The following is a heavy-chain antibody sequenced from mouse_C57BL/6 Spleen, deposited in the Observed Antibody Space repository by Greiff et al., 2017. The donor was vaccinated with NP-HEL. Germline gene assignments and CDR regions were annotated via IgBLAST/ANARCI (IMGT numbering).Heavy chain of an antibody. CDR2: IRNKANGYTT. D-gene: IGHD3-1*01. Sequence: EVKLVESGGGLVQPGGSLSLSCAASGFTFTDYYMSWVRQPPGKALEWLGFIRNKANGYTTEYSASVKGRFTISRDNSQSILYLQMNALRAEDSATYYCARSFLGLAMDYWGQGTSVTVSS. J-gene: IGHJ4*01. V-gene: IGHV7-3*01. CDR3: ARSFLGLAMDY. CDR1: GFTFTDYY.